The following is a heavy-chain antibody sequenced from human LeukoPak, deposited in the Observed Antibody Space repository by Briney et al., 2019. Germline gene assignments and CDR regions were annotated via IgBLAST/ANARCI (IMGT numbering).Heavy chain of an antibody. CDR3: ARDLEGLDV. Sequence: SETLSLTCTVSGYSVSSGYYWGWIRQPPGKGLEWIGYIYHSGSTYYNPSLKSRVTISVDRSKNQFSLKLSSVTAADTAVYYCARDLEGLDVWGKGTTVTVSS. CDR2: IYHSGST. D-gene: IGHD1-1*01. J-gene: IGHJ6*04. V-gene: IGHV4-38-2*02. CDR1: GYSVSSGYY.